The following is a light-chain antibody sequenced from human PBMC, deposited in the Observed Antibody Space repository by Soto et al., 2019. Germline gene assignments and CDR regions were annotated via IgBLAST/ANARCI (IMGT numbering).Light chain of an antibody. CDR3: QQYNNWPPGT. Sequence: EIVMTMSPATLSVSPGERATLSCRASQSVSSNLAWYQQKPGQAPRLLIYGASTRATGIPARFSGSGSGTEFTLTISSLQSEDFAVYYCQQYNNWPPGTFGQGTKVDIK. CDR1: QSVSSN. J-gene: IGKJ1*01. V-gene: IGKV3-15*01. CDR2: GAS.